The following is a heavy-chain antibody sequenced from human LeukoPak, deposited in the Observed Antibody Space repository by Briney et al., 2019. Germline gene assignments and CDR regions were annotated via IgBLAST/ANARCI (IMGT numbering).Heavy chain of an antibody. D-gene: IGHD3-3*01. V-gene: IGHV1-8*03. CDR2: MNPNSGNT. CDR1: GYTFTSYD. Sequence: ASVKVSCKASGYTFTSYDINWVRQATGQGLEWMGWMNPNSGNTGYAQKFQGRVTITRNTSISTAYMELSSLRSEDTAVYYCARDVYYDFWSGFYRGGFDIWGQGTMVTVSS. CDR3: ARDVYYDFWSGFYRGGFDI. J-gene: IGHJ3*02.